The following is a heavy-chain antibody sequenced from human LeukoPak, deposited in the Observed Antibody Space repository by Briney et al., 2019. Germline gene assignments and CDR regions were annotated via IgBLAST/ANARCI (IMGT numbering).Heavy chain of an antibody. CDR2: INGDGTTT. J-gene: IGHJ4*02. CDR1: GFPFSSYW. Sequence: GGSLRLSCATSGFPFSSYWMLGVRQAPGKGLEWVSRINGDGTTTTYADSVKGRFTISRDNTENILYLQMDSLRAEDTAIYYCSRSQFDYWGQGVLVTVSS. V-gene: IGHV3-74*01. CDR3: SRSQFDY.